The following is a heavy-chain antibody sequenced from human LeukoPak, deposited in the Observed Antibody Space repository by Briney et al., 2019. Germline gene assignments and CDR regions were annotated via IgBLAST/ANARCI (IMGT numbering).Heavy chain of an antibody. Sequence: ASVKVSCKASGYTFTSYDINWVRQATGQGLEWMGWISAYNGNTNYAQKLQGRVTMTTDTSTSTAYMELRSLGSDDTAVYYCARDQGGDYVGAFDIWGQGAMVTVSS. CDR2: ISAYNGNT. CDR3: ARDQGGDYVGAFDI. J-gene: IGHJ3*02. V-gene: IGHV1-18*01. CDR1: GYTFTSYD. D-gene: IGHD4-17*01.